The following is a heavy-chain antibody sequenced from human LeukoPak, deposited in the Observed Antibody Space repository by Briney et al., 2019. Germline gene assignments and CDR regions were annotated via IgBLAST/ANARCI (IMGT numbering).Heavy chain of an antibody. V-gene: IGHV3-21*01. J-gene: IGHJ6*02. Sequence: GGSLRLSCAASGFTFSSYAMSWVRQAPGKGLEWVSSISSSSSYIYYADSVKGRFTISRDNAKNSLYLQMNSLRAEDTAVYYCARVACSGGSCSPFYYYYGMGVWGQGTTVTVSS. CDR1: GFTFSSYA. D-gene: IGHD2-15*01. CDR2: ISSSSSYI. CDR3: ARVACSGGSCSPFYYYYGMGV.